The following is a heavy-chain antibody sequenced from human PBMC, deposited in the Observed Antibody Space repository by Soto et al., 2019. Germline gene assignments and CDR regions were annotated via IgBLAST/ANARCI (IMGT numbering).Heavy chain of an antibody. Sequence: SETLSLTCTVSGGSVGSGSYYWSWIRQPPGKGLEWIGYIYYSGSTNYNPSLKSRVTISVDTSKNQFSLKLSSVTAADTAVYYCAREAHSSSSGRYYFDYWGQGTLVTVSS. V-gene: IGHV4-61*01. CDR2: IYYSGST. CDR1: GGSVGSGSYY. D-gene: IGHD6-6*01. CDR3: AREAHSSSSGRYYFDY. J-gene: IGHJ4*02.